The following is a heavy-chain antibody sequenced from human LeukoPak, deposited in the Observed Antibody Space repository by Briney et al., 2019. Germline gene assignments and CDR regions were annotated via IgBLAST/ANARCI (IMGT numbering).Heavy chain of an antibody. D-gene: IGHD6-19*01. CDR1: GSPFMSYW. J-gene: IGHJ4*02. V-gene: IGHV5-51*01. Sequence: NPGESLQISCQGFGSPFMSYWIGWVRQMPGKGLEWMGIIDPDDSETRYSPSFQGQVTISADKSISTANLQWISLKASDTAMYYCARRDSSGSFHYWGQGTLVTVSS. CDR3: ARRDSSGSFHY. CDR2: IDPDDSET.